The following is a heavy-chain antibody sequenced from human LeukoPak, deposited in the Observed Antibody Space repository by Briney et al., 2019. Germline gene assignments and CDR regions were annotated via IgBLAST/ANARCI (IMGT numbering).Heavy chain of an antibody. CDR2: FYYSGST. V-gene: IGHV4-59*12. J-gene: IGHJ5*02. CDR3: ATKNVVGWFDT. D-gene: IGHD2-21*01. Sequence: SETLSLTCTVSGDSISSYYWSWIRHPPGKGLEWIGFFYYSGSTNYNPSLRSRVTISVDTSNNQFSLKLRSVTAADTAVYYCATKNVVGWFDTWGQGTLVTVSS. CDR1: GDSISSYY.